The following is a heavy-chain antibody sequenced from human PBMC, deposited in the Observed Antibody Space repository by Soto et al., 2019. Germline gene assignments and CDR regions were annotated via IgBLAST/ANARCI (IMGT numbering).Heavy chain of an antibody. CDR3: TTDFFSHGYTF. CDR1: GFSFNDAG. J-gene: IGHJ4*02. V-gene: IGHV3-15*07. D-gene: IGHD5-18*01. CDR2: IKSKTYGGTT. Sequence: GGSLRLSCTASGFSFNDAGRNWVRQAPGKGLEWVGRIKSKTYGGTTEYAAPVKGRFTISRDDSENTLFLQMNSLKIEDTALYSCTTDFFSHGYTFWGQGTPVTVSS.